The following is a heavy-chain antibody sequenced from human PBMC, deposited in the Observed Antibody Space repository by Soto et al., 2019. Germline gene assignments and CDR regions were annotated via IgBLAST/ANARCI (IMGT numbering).Heavy chain of an antibody. J-gene: IGHJ4*02. V-gene: IGHV4-4*07. Sequence: QVHLQESGPGLVKPSETLSLTCSVFGDSISRYYWSWIRQPAGKGLEFIGRIYNSGIINYNPSLESRVTMSVDPSKNQISLQLSSATAADTAMYYCARGPYCVEECYFAYWGQGTLVTVSP. CDR2: IYNSGII. CDR3: ARGPYCVEECYFAY. CDR1: GDSISRYY. D-gene: IGHD3-10*02.